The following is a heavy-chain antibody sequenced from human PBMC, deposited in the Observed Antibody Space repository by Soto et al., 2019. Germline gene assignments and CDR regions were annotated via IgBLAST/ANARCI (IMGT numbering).Heavy chain of an antibody. Sequence: TSETLSLTCAVSGGSISSGGYSWSWIRQPPGKGLEWIGYIYHSGSTYYNPSLKSRVTISVDRSKNQFSLKLSSVTAADTAVYYCARVIILTGYYGWFDPWGQGTLVTVSS. D-gene: IGHD3-9*01. V-gene: IGHV4-30-2*01. CDR2: IYHSGST. J-gene: IGHJ5*02. CDR3: ARVIILTGYYGWFDP. CDR1: GGSISSGGYS.